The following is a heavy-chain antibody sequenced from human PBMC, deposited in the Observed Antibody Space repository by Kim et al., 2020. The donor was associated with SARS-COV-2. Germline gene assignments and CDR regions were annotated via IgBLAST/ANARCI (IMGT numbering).Heavy chain of an antibody. CDR1: GYTFTSYA. V-gene: IGHV1-3*01. J-gene: IGHJ4*02. CDR2: INAGNGNT. CDR3: ARDLGGFGPTTPQPFDY. D-gene: IGHD3-10*01. Sequence: ASVKVSCKASGYTFTSYAMHWVRQAPGQRLEWMGWINAGNGNTKYSQKFQGRVTITRDTSASTAYMELSSLRFEDTAVYYCARDLGGFGPTTPQPFDYWGQGTLVTVSS.